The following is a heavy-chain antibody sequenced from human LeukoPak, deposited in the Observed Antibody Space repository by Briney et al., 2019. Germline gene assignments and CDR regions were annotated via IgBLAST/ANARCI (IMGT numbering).Heavy chain of an antibody. V-gene: IGHV3-7*01. J-gene: IGHJ4*02. CDR2: IKVDGSEK. CDR1: GFSFSRFW. CDR3: ARDWLASAFDF. Sequence: PGGSLRLSCAASGFSFSRFWMSWLRQAPGKGLEWVASIKVDGSEKYYLDSVKDRFTISRDNTRNSLFLQMNSLRADDTAVYYCARDWLASAFDFWGQGTLVTVSS. D-gene: IGHD6-13*01.